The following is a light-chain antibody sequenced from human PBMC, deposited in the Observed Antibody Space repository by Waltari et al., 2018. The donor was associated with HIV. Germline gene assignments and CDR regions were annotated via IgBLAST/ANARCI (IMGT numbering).Light chain of an antibody. Sequence: QSVLTQPPSASGTPGQRVTISCSGSSSNIGSHSVNWYQQLPGTAPKLLIYTNDQRPSGVPDRFSGSKSGTSASLAITGLQSKDEADYYCAAWDDSLIGVIFGGGTKLTVL. V-gene: IGLV1-44*01. CDR3: AAWDDSLIGVI. J-gene: IGLJ2*01. CDR2: TND. CDR1: SSNIGSHS.